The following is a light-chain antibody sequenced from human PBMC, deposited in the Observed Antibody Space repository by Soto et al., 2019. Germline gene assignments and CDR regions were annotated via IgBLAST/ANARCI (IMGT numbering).Light chain of an antibody. Sequence: EIVMTQSPATLSVSPGERVTLSCRASQSVSHKLGWYQHKPGQAPRLLIYDTSTRAADTPARFTGSGSGTDFTLTISSLQSEDFAIYYCQQYNTWRSISFGQGTRLEI. CDR3: QQYNTWRSIS. V-gene: IGKV3-15*01. J-gene: IGKJ5*01. CDR1: QSVSHK. CDR2: DTS.